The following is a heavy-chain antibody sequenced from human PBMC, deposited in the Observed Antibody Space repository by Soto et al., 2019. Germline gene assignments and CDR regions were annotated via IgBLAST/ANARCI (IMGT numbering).Heavy chain of an antibody. CDR1: DDSINSDKYY. CDR2: IYYRGNA. V-gene: IGHV4-39*01. J-gene: IGHJ4*02. D-gene: IGHD3-9*01. Sequence: PSETLSLTCSVSDDSINSDKYYWGWIRQRPGKVLEWIVSIYYRGNADYNPSLQTRVTIAVDKCGVQFSLKLNAVSAADSSVYFCARLEGLATISYYFDFWGPGAMVTVSS. CDR3: ARLEGLATISYYFDF.